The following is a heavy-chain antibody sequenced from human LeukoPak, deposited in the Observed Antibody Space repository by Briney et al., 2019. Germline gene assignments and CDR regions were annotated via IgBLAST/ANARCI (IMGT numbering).Heavy chain of an antibody. CDR2: IGSSGYTT. V-gene: IGHV3-11*01. Sequence: GGSLRLSCTASGFTFSDFYMSWIRQAPGKGLEWVSYIGSSGYTTYYAGSVRGRFTVSRDNVKKSLYLEMNSLRSEDTALYYCASRARGYGSGSYSFFDLWGKGTLVTVST. CDR3: ASRARGYGSGSYSFFDL. J-gene: IGHJ5*02. CDR1: GFTFSDFY. D-gene: IGHD3-10*01.